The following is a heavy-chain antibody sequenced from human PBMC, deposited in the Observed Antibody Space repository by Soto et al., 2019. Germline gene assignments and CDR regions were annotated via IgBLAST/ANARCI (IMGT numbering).Heavy chain of an antibody. V-gene: IGHV4-59*01. D-gene: IGHD5-12*01. J-gene: IGHJ4*02. Sequence: SETLSLTCTVSGGSISSYYWSWIRQPPGKGLEWIGYIYYSGSTNYNPSLKSRVTISVDTSKNQFSLKLSSVTAADTAVHYCARALYGGDGYNLGGYYFDYWGQGALVTVSS. CDR2: IYYSGST. CDR1: GGSISSYY. CDR3: ARALYGGDGYNLGGYYFDY.